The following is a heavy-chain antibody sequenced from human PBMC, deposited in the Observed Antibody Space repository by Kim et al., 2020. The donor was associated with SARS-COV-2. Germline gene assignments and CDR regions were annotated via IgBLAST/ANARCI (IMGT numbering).Heavy chain of an antibody. J-gene: IGHJ4*02. CDR3: ARRNGNYFDY. Sequence: ESRYGPSFQGQVTISADKAISTAYLQWSSLKASDTAMYYCARRNGNYFDYWGQGTLVTVSS. CDR2: ES. D-gene: IGHD4-4*01. V-gene: IGHV5-51*01.